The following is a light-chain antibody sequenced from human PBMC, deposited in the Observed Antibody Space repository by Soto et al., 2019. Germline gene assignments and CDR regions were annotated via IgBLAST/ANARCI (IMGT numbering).Light chain of an antibody. Sequence: DIRMTQSPSSLSASVGDRVTITCRASQGIANFLNWYQQKPGKAPKLLIYAASSLRSGVPSRFSGSGFGTDFTLTISSLQPEDFATYYCQQNYSPPPVTFGQGTRVEIK. CDR1: QGIANF. J-gene: IGKJ5*01. CDR2: AAS. V-gene: IGKV1-39*01. CDR3: QQNYSPPPVT.